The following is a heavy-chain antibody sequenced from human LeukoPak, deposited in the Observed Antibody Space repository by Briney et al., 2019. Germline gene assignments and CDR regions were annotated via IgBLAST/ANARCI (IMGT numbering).Heavy chain of an antibody. CDR2: INHSGST. J-gene: IGHJ5*02. D-gene: IGHD3-10*01. CDR3: ARGRGRRFGELLSHWFDP. V-gene: IGHV4-34*01. Sequence: SETLSLTCAVDGGSFSGYCWSWIRQPPGKGLEWIGEINHSGSTNYNPSLKSRVTISVDTSKNQFSLKLSSVTAADTAVYYCARGRGRRFGELLSHWFDPWGQGTLVTVSS. CDR1: GGSFSGYC.